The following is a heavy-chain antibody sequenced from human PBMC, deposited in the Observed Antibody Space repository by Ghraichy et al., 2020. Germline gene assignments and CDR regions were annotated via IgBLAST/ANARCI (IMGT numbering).Heavy chain of an antibody. CDR3: ARGQDDYSNYYGMDV. J-gene: IGHJ6*02. V-gene: IGHV4-4*02. CDR2: IYHSGST. Sequence: SETLSLTCAVSGGSISSSNWWSWVRQPPGKGLEWIGEIYHSGSTNYNPSLKSRVTISVDKSKNQFSLKLSSVTAADTAVYYCARGQDDYSNYYGMDVWGQGSTVTVSS. CDR1: GGSISSSNW. D-gene: IGHD4-11*01.